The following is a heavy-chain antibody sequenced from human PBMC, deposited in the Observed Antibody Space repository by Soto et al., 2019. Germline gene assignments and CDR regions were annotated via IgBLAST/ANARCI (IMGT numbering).Heavy chain of an antibody. Sequence: SETLSLTCTVSGDSISSGEYFWSWIRQPPGMGLESVVYISNSGTTYYNPSLESRITISIDTSKNQFSLELRSVTAADTAVYYCARGAYGVAVLYWGQGTLVTVSS. CDR1: GDSISSGEYF. V-gene: IGHV4-30-4*01. CDR3: ARGAYGVAVLY. D-gene: IGHD4-17*01. J-gene: IGHJ4*02. CDR2: ISNSGTT.